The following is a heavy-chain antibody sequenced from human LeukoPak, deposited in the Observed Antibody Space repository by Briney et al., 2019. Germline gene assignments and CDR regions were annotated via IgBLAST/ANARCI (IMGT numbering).Heavy chain of an antibody. Sequence: SVKVSCKASGYTFIDYYIHWVRQAPGQGLEWMGSINPNSDVTNYAQNFQGRVTMTRDTFIRTAYMELSRLTSDDTAVYYCARGRSFGELGVYWGQGTLLTVSS. CDR1: GYTFIDYY. V-gene: IGHV1-2*02. D-gene: IGHD3-10*01. J-gene: IGHJ4*02. CDR2: INPNSDVT. CDR3: ARGRSFGELGVY.